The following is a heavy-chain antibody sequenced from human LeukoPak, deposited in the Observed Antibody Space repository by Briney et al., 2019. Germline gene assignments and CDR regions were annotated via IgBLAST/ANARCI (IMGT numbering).Heavy chain of an antibody. Sequence: PSETLSLTCTVSGGSISSSSYYWGWIRQPPGKGLEWIGNIYYSGSTNYNPSLKSRVTISVDTSKNQFSLKLTSVTAADTAVYYCARLPAYCSTTSCSLDSWGQGTLVAVSS. V-gene: IGHV4-39*01. CDR3: ARLPAYCSTTSCSLDS. J-gene: IGHJ4*02. CDR1: GGSISSSSYY. CDR2: IYYSGST. D-gene: IGHD2-2*01.